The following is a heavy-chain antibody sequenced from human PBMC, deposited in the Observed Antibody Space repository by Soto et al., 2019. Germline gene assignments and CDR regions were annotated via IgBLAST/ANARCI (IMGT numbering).Heavy chain of an antibody. J-gene: IGHJ6*03. CDR1: GGSISSYY. CDR3: ARLYGDYSNRYYYYYLDV. D-gene: IGHD4-17*01. CDR2: IYYSGST. V-gene: IGHV4-59*08. Sequence: SETLSLTCTVSGGSISSYYWSWIRQPPGKGLEWIGYIYYSGSTNYNPSLKSRVTISVDTSKNQFSLKLSSVAAADTAVYYCARLYGDYSNRYYYYYLDVWGKGTTVTVSS.